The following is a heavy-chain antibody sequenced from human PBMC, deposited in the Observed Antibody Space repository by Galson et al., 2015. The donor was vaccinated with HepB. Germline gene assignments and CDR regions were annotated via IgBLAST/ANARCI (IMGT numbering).Heavy chain of an antibody. J-gene: IGHJ6*02. V-gene: IGHV1-69*13. CDR1: GYTLTSYG. D-gene: IGHD3-3*01. CDR2: IIPIFGTA. Sequence: SVKASCKASGYTLTSYGISWVRQAPGQGLEWMGWIIPIFGTANYAQKFQGRVTITADESTSTAYMELSSLRSEDTAVYYCARDYDWNGMDVWGQGTTVTVSS. CDR3: ARDYDWNGMDV.